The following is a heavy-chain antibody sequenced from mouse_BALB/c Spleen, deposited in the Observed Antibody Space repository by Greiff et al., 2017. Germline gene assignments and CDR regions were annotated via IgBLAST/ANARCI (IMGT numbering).Heavy chain of an antibody. CDR2: ISYSGST. CDR3: ARDPNWEDWYFDV. CDR1: GYSITSDYA. V-gene: IGHV3-2*02. D-gene: IGHD4-1*01. J-gene: IGHJ1*01. Sequence: VQLKESGPGLVKPSQSLSLSCTVTGYSITSDYAWNWIRQFPGNKLEWMGYISYSGSTSYNPSLKSRISITRDTSKNQFFLQLNSVTTEDTATYYCARDPNWEDWYFDVWGAGTTVTVSS.